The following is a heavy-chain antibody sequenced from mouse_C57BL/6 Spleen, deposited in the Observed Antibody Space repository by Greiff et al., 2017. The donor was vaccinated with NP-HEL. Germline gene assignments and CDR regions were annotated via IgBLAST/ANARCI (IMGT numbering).Heavy chain of an antibody. CDR3: ARGLWSFAY. Sequence: EVQLLESEGGLVQPGSSMKLSCTASGFTFSDYYMAWVRQVPEKGLEWVANINYDGSSTYYLDSLKSRFIISRDNAKNILYLQMSSLKSEDTATYYCARGLWSFAYWGQGTLVTVSA. CDR1: GFTFSDYY. V-gene: IGHV5-16*01. J-gene: IGHJ3*01. CDR2: INYDGSST. D-gene: IGHD1-1*02.